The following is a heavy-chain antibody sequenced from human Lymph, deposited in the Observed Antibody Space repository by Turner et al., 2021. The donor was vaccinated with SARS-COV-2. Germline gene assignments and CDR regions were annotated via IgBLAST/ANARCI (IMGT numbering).Heavy chain of an antibody. CDR1: GFTFNNYP. D-gene: IGHD3-10*01. V-gene: IGHV3-30-3*01. CDR3: ARDSSGSGTLDY. CDR2: ISYDGSNK. Sequence: QVQLVESGGCVVRPGRSLRLSCAASGFTFNNYPMHWVRQAPGKGLGWVAVISYDGSNKYYADSVKGRFTISRDNSKNTLYLQMNSLRAEDTAVYYCARDSSGSGTLDYWGQGTLVTVSS. J-gene: IGHJ4*02.